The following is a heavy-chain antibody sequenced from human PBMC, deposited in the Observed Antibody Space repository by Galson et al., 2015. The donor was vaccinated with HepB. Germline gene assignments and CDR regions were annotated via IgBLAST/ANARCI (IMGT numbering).Heavy chain of an antibody. CDR2: INAGNGNT. D-gene: IGHD3-22*01. V-gene: IGHV1-3*01. CDR3: ARDALPTSYYFDSTGYSYQ. CDR1: GYTFTSYT. Sequence: SVKVSCKASGYTFTSYTIHWVRQAPGQRLEWMGWINAGNGNTKYSQKFQGRVTITKDTSASTAYMELSSLRSEDTAVYYCARDALPTSYYFDSTGYSYQWGQGTMVTVSS. J-gene: IGHJ3*01.